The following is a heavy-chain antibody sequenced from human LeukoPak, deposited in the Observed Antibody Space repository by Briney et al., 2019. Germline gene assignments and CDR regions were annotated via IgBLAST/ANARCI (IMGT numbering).Heavy chain of an antibody. D-gene: IGHD6-19*01. CDR2: ISSSGSAI. V-gene: IGHV3-11*01. Sequence: GGSLRLSCATSGFTISDHYMSWIRQAPGKGLEWLSYISSSGSAIYYADSVKGRFTISRDNAKNSLYLQMNSLRAEDTAVYYCARELAVAMVDWGQGTPVTVSS. CDR1: GFTISDHY. J-gene: IGHJ4*02. CDR3: ARELAVAMVD.